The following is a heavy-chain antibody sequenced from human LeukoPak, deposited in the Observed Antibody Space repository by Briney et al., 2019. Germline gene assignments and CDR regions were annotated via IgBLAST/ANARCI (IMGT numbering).Heavy chain of an antibody. CDR3: ERGPSLNNPLDY. J-gene: IGHJ4*02. D-gene: IGHD1/OR15-1a*01. V-gene: IGHV4-39*01. CDR2: IYYSGST. CDR1: GGSTSSTQYD. Sequence: SETLSLTCPVRGGSTSSTQYDEGWIRQPPGKGLEWIGSIYYSGSTYNNPSLKSRVTMSLDTSKNQFSLRLSSVTAADTAVYCTERGPSLNNPLDYWGQGTLVTVSS.